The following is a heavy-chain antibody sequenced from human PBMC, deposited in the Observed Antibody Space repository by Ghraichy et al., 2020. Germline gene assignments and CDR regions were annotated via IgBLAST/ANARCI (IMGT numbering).Heavy chain of an antibody. Sequence: GESLNISCQGSGYSFFTHWIAWVRQMPGKGLEYMGIIYPGDSDTRYSPDFQGQVTISADTSLNTAYLQWNTLTASDTAIYYCARQYASGDWFFDLWGRGTLVTVSS. V-gene: IGHV5-51*01. CDR1: GYSFFTHW. CDR3: ARQYASGDWFFDL. J-gene: IGHJ2*01. D-gene: IGHD2-8*01. CDR2: IYPGDSDT.